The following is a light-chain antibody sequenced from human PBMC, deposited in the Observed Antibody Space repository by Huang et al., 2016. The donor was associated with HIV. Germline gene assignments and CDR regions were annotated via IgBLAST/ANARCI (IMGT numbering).Light chain of an antibody. CDR3: QQYYSTPRT. V-gene: IGKV1-39*01. CDR2: SAS. J-gene: IGKJ1*01. Sequence: DIQMTQSPSSLSASVGDRVSITCRASQSISSHLSWFQQKPGKAPNLLIYSASTLQGGVPSRVSGRGSGTDFTLTISSLEPEDFATYYCQQYYSTPRTFGQGTKVEIK. CDR1: QSISSH.